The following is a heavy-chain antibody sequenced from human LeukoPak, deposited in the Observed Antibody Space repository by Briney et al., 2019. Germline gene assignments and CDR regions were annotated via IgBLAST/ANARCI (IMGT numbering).Heavy chain of an antibody. CDR1: GFTFSSYS. D-gene: IGHD4-17*01. CDR3: ARHTVTTFSDWFDP. Sequence: GGSLRLSCAASGFTFSSYSMNRVRQAPGKGLEWVSSISSSSSYIYYADSVKGRFTISRDNAKNSLYLQMNSLRAEDTAVYYCARHTVTTFSDWFDPWGQGTLVTVSS. J-gene: IGHJ5*02. V-gene: IGHV3-21*01. CDR2: ISSSSSYI.